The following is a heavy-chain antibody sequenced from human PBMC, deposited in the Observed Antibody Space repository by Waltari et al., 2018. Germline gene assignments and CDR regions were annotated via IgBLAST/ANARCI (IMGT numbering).Heavy chain of an antibody. Sequence: QVQLQESGPGLVKPSGTLSLTCAVSGGSISSSNWWSWVRQPPGQGLEWIGEIYHSGSTNYNPSLKSRVTISVDKSKNQFSLKLSSVTAADTAVYYCARDRGNYYGSGSYNWFDPWGQGTLVTVSS. D-gene: IGHD3-10*01. CDR3: ARDRGNYYGSGSYNWFDP. CDR2: IYHSGST. CDR1: GGSISSSNW. J-gene: IGHJ5*02. V-gene: IGHV4-4*02.